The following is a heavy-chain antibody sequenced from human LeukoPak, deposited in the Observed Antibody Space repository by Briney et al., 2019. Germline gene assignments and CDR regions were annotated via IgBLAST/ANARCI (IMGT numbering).Heavy chain of an antibody. CDR2: FDPEDGET. D-gene: IGHD5-18*01. CDR1: GYTLTELS. CDR3: ARATAMVRFDY. J-gene: IGHJ4*02. V-gene: IGHV1-24*01. Sequence: ASVKVSCKVSGYTLTELSMHWVRQAPGKGLEWMGGFDPEDGETIYAQKFQGRVTITTDESTSTAYMELSSLRSEDAAVYYCARATAMVRFDYWGQGTLVTVSS.